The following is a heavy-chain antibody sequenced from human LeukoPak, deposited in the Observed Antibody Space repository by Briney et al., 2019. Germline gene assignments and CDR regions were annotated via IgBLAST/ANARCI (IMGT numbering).Heavy chain of an antibody. Sequence: SVKVSCKASGGTFSSYAISWVRQAPGQGLEWMGRIIPIFGTANYAQKFQGSVTITADKSTSTAYMELSSLRSEDTAVYYCARGYGGNSEAFDIWGQGTMVTVSS. CDR3: ARGYGGNSEAFDI. V-gene: IGHV1-69*06. CDR1: GGTFSSYA. D-gene: IGHD4-23*01. J-gene: IGHJ3*02. CDR2: IIPIFGTA.